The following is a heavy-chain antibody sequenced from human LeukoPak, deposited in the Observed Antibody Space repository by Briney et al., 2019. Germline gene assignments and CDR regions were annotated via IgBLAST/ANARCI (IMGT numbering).Heavy chain of an antibody. D-gene: IGHD2-2*01. J-gene: IGHJ3*02. CDR1: GFTFDDYA. V-gene: IGHV3-9*03. CDR2: ISWNSGSI. Sequence: GGSLRLSCAASGFTFDDYAMHWVRQAPGKGLEWVSGISWNSGSIGSADSVEGRFTISRDNAKNSLYLQMNSLRAEDMALYYCAKDRNSVPPDDAFDIWGQGTMVTVSS. CDR3: AKDRNSVPPDDAFDI.